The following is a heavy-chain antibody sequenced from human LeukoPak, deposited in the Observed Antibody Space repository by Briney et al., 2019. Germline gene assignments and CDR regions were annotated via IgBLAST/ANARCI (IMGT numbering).Heavy chain of an antibody. CDR3: AKDSDRGNCFDY. Sequence: GGSLRLSCAASGFTFGSHCTSWDRRAHEKLLEWVSGISGIGGSTYYAHSVKGRFTISRDNSKNTLYLQMNSLRAEDTAVYYCAKDSDRGNCFDYWGQGTLVTVSS. V-gene: IGHV3-23*01. CDR2: ISGIGGST. J-gene: IGHJ4*02. CDR1: GFTFGSHC. D-gene: IGHD3-10*01.